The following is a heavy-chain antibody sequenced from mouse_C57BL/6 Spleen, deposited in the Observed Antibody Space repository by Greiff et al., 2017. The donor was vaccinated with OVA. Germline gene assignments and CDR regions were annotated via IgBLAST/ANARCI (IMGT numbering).Heavy chain of an antibody. D-gene: IGHD1-1*01. Sequence: EVKLVESGGGLVQPGGSLSLSCAASGFTFTDYYMSWVRQPPGKALEWLGFIRNKANGYTTEYSASVKGRFTISRDNSQSILYLQMNALRAEDSATYCCARYRHGSTYAMDYWGQGTSVTVSS. CDR2: IRNKANGYTT. V-gene: IGHV7-3*01. J-gene: IGHJ4*01. CDR3: ARYRHGSTYAMDY. CDR1: GFTFTDYY.